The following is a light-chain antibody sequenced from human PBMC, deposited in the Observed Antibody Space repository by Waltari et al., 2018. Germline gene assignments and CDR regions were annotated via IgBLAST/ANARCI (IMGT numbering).Light chain of an antibody. CDR1: QSISTW. CDR3: HQYHIYPGT. V-gene: IGKV1-5*03. J-gene: IGKJ1*01. Sequence: DIQMTQSPSTLSAPVGDRVPITCRASQSISTWLAWYHQRPGEAPNLLIYKASSLEGGVPSRFSGSGSGTEFTLTISSLQPDDFATYYCHQYHIYPGTFGQGTKVEIK. CDR2: KAS.